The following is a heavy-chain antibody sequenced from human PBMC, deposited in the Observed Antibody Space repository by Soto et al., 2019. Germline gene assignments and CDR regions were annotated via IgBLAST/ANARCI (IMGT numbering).Heavy chain of an antibody. CDR1: CYTFTSYG. CDR3: ARETLEGWFSPLDY. CDR2: ISAYNGNT. V-gene: IGHV1-18*01. Sequence: ASVKVSCKSSCYTFTSYGIIWVRQAPGQGLEWMGWISAYNGNTNYAQKLQGRVTMTTDTSTSTAYMELRSLRSDDTAVYYCARETLEGWFSPLDYWGQGTLVTVSS. J-gene: IGHJ4*02. D-gene: IGHD3-10*01.